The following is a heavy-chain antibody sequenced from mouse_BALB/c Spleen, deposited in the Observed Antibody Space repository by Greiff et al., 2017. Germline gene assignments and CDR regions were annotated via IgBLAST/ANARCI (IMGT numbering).Heavy chain of an antibody. D-gene: IGHD2-5*01. CDR3: ARASNYEGAWFAY. CDR2: ISTYYGNT. Sequence: QVQLQQSGPELVRPGVSVKISCKGSGYTFTDYAMHWVKQSHAKSLEWIGVISTYYGNTNYNQKFKGKATMTVDKSSSTAYMELARLTSEDSAIYYCARASNYEGAWFAYWGQGTLVTVSA. V-gene: IGHV1-67*01. CDR1: GYTFTDYA. J-gene: IGHJ3*01.